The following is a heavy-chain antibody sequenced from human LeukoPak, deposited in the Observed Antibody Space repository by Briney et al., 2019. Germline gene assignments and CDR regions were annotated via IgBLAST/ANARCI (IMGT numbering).Heavy chain of an antibody. CDR2: IASGSSYI. V-gene: IGHV3-21*01. J-gene: IGHJ4*02. CDR3: VRVDSSYAKGGDY. D-gene: IGHD3-22*01. Sequence: PGGSLRLSCAASGFTFSSYNMNWVRQAPGKGLEWVSSIASGSSYIYYADSVRGRFTISRDNAKNSLYLQMNSLRAEDTAVYYCVRVDSSYAKGGDYWGQGTLVTVSS. CDR1: GFTFSSYN.